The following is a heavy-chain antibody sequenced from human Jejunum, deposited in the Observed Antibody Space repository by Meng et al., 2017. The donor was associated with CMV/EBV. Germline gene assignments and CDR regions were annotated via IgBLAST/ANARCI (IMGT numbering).Heavy chain of an antibody. J-gene: IGHJ5*02. CDR3: AHQAVAGTRGWFDP. V-gene: IGHV1-2*06. CDR1: GYTFTGYY. CDR2: INPNSGGT. Sequence: QGQLVQSGAEVKKPGAPVKVSCKASGYTFTGYYMHWVRQAPGRGLEWMGRINPNSGGTNYAQKFQGRVTMTRDTSISTAYMELSRLRSDDTAVYYCAHQAVAGTRGWFDPWGQGTLVTVSS. D-gene: IGHD6-19*01.